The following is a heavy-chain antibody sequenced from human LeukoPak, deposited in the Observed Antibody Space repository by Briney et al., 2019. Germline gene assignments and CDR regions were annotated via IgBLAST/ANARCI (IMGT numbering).Heavy chain of an antibody. CDR1: GFTFGDYA. D-gene: IGHD3-3*01. V-gene: IGHV3-49*04. CDR3: TRGGQKGGLRFLNYYYYMDV. Sequence: GGSLRLSCTASGFTFGDYAMSWVRQAPGKGLEWVGFIRSKAYGGTTEYAASVKGRFTISRDDSKSIAYLQMNSLKTEDTAVYYCTRGGQKGGLRFLNYYYYMDVWGKGTTVTVSS. CDR2: IRSKAYGGTT. J-gene: IGHJ6*03.